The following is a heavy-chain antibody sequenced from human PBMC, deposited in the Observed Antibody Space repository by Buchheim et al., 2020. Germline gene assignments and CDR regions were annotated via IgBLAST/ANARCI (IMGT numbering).Heavy chain of an antibody. CDR1: GGTFKNYA. CDR2: IIPVFNTP. Sequence: QVQLVQPAAELKTPGSSVKVSCKASGGTFKNYAITWVRQAPGQGLDWVGGIIPVFNTPTYAQKFQGRVTFIADDSPSTAYMELSSLTSEDTAVYYCARLPRGKDFDSGSYWYFDLWSRGTL. V-gene: IGHV1-69*12. CDR3: ARLPRGKDFDSGSYWYFDL. J-gene: IGHJ2*01. D-gene: IGHD1-14*01.